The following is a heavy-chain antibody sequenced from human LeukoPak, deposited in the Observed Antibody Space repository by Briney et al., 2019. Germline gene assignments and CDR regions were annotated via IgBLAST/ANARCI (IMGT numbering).Heavy chain of an antibody. D-gene: IGHD1-1*01. V-gene: IGHV3-74*03. CDR3: ARDRDWNFDS. CDR2: ISHDGTII. Sequence: GGSLRLSCAASGFSFSSYVMYWARQTPGKGPVCVSRISHDGTIITYADSVKGRFTISRDNTKNILFLQMNSLRVEDTAVYYCARDRDWNFDSWGQGTLVTVSS. J-gene: IGHJ4*02. CDR1: GFSFSSYV.